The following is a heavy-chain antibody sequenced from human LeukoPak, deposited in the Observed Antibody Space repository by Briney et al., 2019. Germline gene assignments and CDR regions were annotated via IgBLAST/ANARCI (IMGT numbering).Heavy chain of an antibody. J-gene: IGHJ4*02. Sequence: ASVKASCKASGYTFTSYGISWVRQAPGQGLEWMGWISAYNGNTNYAQKLQGRVTMTTDTSTSTAYMELRSLRSDDTAVYYCARGRREYYGSGSYSNSIDYWGQGTLVAVSS. D-gene: IGHD3-10*01. CDR1: GYTFTSYG. CDR2: ISAYNGNT. V-gene: IGHV1-18*01. CDR3: ARGRREYYGSGSYSNSIDY.